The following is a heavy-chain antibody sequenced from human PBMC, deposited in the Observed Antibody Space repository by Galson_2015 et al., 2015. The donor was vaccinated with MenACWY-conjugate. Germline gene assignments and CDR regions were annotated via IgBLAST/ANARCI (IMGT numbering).Heavy chain of an antibody. Sequence: QSGAEVKKPGESLTISCKGSGYSFTSYWIGWVRQMPGKGLEWMGIIYPGDSDTRYSLSFQGQVTISADKSISTAYLQWSSLKASDTAMYYCARQPYLGYYYDSSGHPDWGQGTLVTVSS. CDR3: ARQPYLGYYYDSSGHPD. CDR1: GYSFTSYW. CDR2: IYPGDSDT. J-gene: IGHJ4*02. V-gene: IGHV5-51*01. D-gene: IGHD3-22*01.